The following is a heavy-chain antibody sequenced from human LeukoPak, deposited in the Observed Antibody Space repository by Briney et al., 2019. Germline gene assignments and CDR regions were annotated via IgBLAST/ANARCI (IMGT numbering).Heavy chain of an antibody. V-gene: IGHV3-23*01. CDR3: EKDIRSSGYSDYYYYMDV. J-gene: IGHJ6*03. CDR1: GFTFSSHG. Sequence: GGSLRLSCAASGFTFSSHGMSWVRQAPGKGLEWVSGISGSGGSTYYADSVKGRFTISRDNSKNTPYLQMNSLRAEDTAVYFCEKDIRSSGYSDYYYYMDVWGKGNTVTVSS. CDR2: ISGSGGST. D-gene: IGHD3-22*01.